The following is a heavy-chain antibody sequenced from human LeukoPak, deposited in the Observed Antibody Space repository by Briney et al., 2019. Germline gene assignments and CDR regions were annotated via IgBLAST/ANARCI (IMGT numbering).Heavy chain of an antibody. CDR2: IKSKTDGGTT. D-gene: IGHD3/OR15-3a*01. CDR1: XFTFSKAW. V-gene: IGHV3-15*01. CDR3: TTKYGTGY. J-gene: IGHJ4*02. Sequence: CAXSXFTFSKAWMTWVRQAPGKGLEWVGRIKSKTDGGTTDYAAPVKGRFTISRDDSQNTVSLQMNRLNTEDTAVYXXTTKYGTGYWGRGTLVTVSS.